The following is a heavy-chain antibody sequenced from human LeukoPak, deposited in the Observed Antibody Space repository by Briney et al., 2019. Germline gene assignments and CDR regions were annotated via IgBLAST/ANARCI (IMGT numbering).Heavy chain of an antibody. J-gene: IGHJ4*02. CDR2: SSSIGGRT. V-gene: IGHV3-23*01. CDR1: GFTFSSYS. CDR3: ARDLGIGELFSFDY. D-gene: IGHD3-10*01. Sequence: PGGSLRLSCAASGFTFSSYSMNWVRQAPGKGLEWVSGSSSIGGRTYYADSVKGRFTVTRDNSKNTPYPQMNSLRAEDTAVYYCARDLGIGELFSFDYWGQGTLVTVSS.